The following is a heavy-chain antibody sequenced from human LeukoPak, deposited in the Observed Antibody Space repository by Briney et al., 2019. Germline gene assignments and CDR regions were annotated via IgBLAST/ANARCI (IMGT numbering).Heavy chain of an antibody. D-gene: IGHD2-15*01. CDR1: GFPFSSYA. CDR3: AKWETVVVVAATFLDY. V-gene: IGHV3-23*01. Sequence: GGSLRLSCAGSGFPFSSYAMSWVRQAPGKGLEWVSAISGSGGSTYYADSVKGRFTISRDNTKNTLYLQMNSLRAEDTAVYYCAKWETVVVVAATFLDYWGQGTLVTVSS. CDR2: ISGSGGST. J-gene: IGHJ4*02.